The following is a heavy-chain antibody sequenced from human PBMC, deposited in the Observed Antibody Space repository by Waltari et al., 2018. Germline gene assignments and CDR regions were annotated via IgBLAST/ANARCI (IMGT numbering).Heavy chain of an antibody. J-gene: IGHJ6*02. CDR3: ANFNYSLEEAEFHYFGMDV. CDR2: IIPLFGST. V-gene: IGHV1-69*01. D-gene: IGHD1-7*01. Sequence: QVQLVQSGPEVKKPGSSVKVSCKASGGTFSRHAITWVRQAPGQGLEWMGGIIPLFGSTDFAQKFHGRLRIVADESTSTVYMELSSLRPEDTAVFYCANFNYSLEEAEFHYFGMDVWGQGTTVTVSS. CDR1: GGTFSRHA.